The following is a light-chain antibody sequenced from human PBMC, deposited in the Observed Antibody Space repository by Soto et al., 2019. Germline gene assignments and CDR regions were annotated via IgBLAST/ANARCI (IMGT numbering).Light chain of an antibody. J-gene: IGLJ2*01. V-gene: IGLV2-18*02. CDR1: SSDVGSYNR. CDR3: SSYTSSSTVV. Sequence: QSVLTQPPSVSGSPGQSVTISCTGTSSDVGSYNRVSWYQQPPGTAPKLMIHEVSNRPSGVPDRFFGSTSGNTASLTISGLQAEDEADYYCSSYTSSSTVVFGGGTKLTVL. CDR2: EVS.